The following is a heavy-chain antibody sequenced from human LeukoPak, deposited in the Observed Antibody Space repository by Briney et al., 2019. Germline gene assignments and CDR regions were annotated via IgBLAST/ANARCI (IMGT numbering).Heavy chain of an antibody. D-gene: IGHD6-19*01. V-gene: IGHV3-11*03. CDR3: ARIAVAGTLDY. CDR2: ISSSSSTYI. Sequence: PGGSLRLSCAASEFKFSDYYMTWICQAPGKGLEWVSYISSSSSTYISYADSVKGRFTISRDNAKNSVYLQMNSLRAEDTAVYYCARIAVAGTLDYWGQGTLVTVSS. CDR1: EFKFSDYY. J-gene: IGHJ4*02.